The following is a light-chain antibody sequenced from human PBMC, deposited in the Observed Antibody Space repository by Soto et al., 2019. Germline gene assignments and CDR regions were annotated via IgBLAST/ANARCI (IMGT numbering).Light chain of an antibody. CDR3: QQYYTTPVT. CDR2: WAS. CDR1: QTVLYTSNY. V-gene: IGKV4-1*01. J-gene: IGKJ1*01. Sequence: DIVMTQSPDSLAVSLGERATINCKSSQTVLYTSNYLAWYQQKPGKPPKLLIYWASTRESGVTDRFSGSGSGTDFTLTISSLQAEDVAVYYCQQYYTTPVTFGQGTKVEIK.